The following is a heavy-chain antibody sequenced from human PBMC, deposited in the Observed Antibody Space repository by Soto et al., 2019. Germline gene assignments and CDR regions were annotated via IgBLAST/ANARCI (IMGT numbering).Heavy chain of an antibody. Sequence: EVQLVESGGGLVQPGGSLRLSCAASGFTFNNYYMVWVRQAPGRGLEWVANINQDGSAKYYVDSVKGRFTISRDNAKSSLYLKITILRAGDAATYYCGRGFGGTHWGQGSLVTVSS. CDR1: GFTFNNYY. V-gene: IGHV3-7*05. CDR2: INQDGSAK. J-gene: IGHJ4*02. CDR3: GRGFGGTH. D-gene: IGHD2-15*01.